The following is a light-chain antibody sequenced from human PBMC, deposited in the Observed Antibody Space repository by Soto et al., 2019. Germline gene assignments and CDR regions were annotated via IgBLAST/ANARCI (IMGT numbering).Light chain of an antibody. Sequence: QSVLTQPPSVSAAPGQKVTISCSGSSSNIGNNYVSWYQQLPGTAPKLLIYDNDKRPSGIPDRFSGSKSGTSATLGITGLQTGDEAEYYCGTWDSSLSGDVVFGGGTKLTVL. CDR3: GTWDSSLSGDVV. CDR2: DND. V-gene: IGLV1-51*01. CDR1: SSNIGNNY. J-gene: IGLJ2*01.